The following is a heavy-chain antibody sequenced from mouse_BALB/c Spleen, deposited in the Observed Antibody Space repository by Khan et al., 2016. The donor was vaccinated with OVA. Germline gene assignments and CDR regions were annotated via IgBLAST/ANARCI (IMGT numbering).Heavy chain of an antibody. CDR3: ARGNYYGYYFDY. V-gene: IGHV3-2*02. D-gene: IGHD1-1*01. CDR2: ISYSGVT. CDR1: GYSITSGYA. Sequence: EVQLQESGPGLVKPSQSLSLTCTVTGYSITSGYAWNWIRQFPGNKLEWMGYISYSGVTSYTPSLKSRISITRYTSKNQFFLQLNSVTTEDTATYYCARGNYYGYYFDYWGQGTTLTVSS. J-gene: IGHJ2*01.